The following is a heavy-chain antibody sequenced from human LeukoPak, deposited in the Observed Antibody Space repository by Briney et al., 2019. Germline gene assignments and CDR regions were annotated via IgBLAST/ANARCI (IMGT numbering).Heavy chain of an antibody. Sequence: GRSLRLSCAASGFTFSRYGMHWVRQAPGKGLEWVAVIWYDGSNKYYADSVKGRFTISRDNSKNTLYLQMNSLRAEDTAVYYCARDRGDIVATIKGSNWFDPWGQGTLVTVSS. CDR3: ARDRGDIVATIKGSNWFDP. J-gene: IGHJ5*02. CDR1: GFTFSRYG. D-gene: IGHD5-12*01. V-gene: IGHV3-33*01. CDR2: IWYDGSNK.